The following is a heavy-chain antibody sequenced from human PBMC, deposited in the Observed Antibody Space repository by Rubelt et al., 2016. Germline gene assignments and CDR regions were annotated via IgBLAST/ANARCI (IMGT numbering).Heavy chain of an antibody. Sequence: GGSLRLSCAASGFTFSSYSMNWVRQAPGKGLEWVSSISSSSSYIYYADSVKGRFTFSRDNAKNSLYLQMNSLRAEDTAVYYCARKSYYDYVWGSYRWDYYYYGMDVWGQGTTVTVSS. CDR1: GFTFSSYS. CDR3: ARKSYYDYVWGSYRWDYYYYGMDV. CDR2: ISSSSSYI. J-gene: IGHJ6*02. D-gene: IGHD3-16*02. V-gene: IGHV3-21*01.